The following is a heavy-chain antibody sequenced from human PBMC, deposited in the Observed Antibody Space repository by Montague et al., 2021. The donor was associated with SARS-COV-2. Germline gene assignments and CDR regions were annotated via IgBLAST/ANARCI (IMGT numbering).Heavy chain of an antibody. V-gene: IGHV5-10-1*01. CDR2: IDPSDSYM. D-gene: IGHD3-10*01. Sequence: QSGAEVKKPGESLRISCQGSGYSFTSYWISWVRQMPGKGLEWMGRIDPSDSYMNYSPSFEGHVTMSTDKSINTAYLEWSSLKASDSGMYYCATVRVLRGDVNTLGYWGQGTLVTVSS. CDR3: ATVRVLRGDVNTLGY. J-gene: IGHJ4*02. CDR1: GYSFTSYW.